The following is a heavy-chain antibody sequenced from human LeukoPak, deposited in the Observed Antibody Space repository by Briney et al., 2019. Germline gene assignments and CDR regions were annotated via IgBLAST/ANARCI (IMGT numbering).Heavy chain of an antibody. J-gene: IGHJ5*02. V-gene: IGHV1-2*02. D-gene: IGHD2-8*01. CDR2: INPDSGGT. Sequence: ASVKVSCKASGYTFTGYYMHWVRQAPGQGLEWMGWINPDSGGTNYAQKFQGRVTMTRDTSISTAYMELSRLRSDDTAVYYCAREMANCTNGVCYAYWFDPWGQGTLVTVSS. CDR3: AREMANCTNGVCYAYWFDP. CDR1: GYTFTGYY.